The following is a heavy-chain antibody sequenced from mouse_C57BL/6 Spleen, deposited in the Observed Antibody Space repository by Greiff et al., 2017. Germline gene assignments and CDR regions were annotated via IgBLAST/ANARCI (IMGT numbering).Heavy chain of an antibody. CDR2: IRLKSDNYAT. CDR3: TLRAWFAY. D-gene: IGHD1-1*01. CDR1: GFTFSNYW. V-gene: IGHV6-3*01. J-gene: IGHJ3*01. Sequence: EVMLVESGGGFVQPGGSMKLSCVASGFTFSNYWMNWVRQSPEQGLEWVAQIRLKSDNYATHYAESVKGRFTISRDDSKSSVYLQMNNLRAEDTGIYYCTLRAWFAYWGQGTLVTVAA.